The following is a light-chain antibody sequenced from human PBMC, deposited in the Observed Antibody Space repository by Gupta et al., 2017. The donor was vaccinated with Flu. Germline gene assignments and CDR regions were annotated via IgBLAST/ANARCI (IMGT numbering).Light chain of an antibody. CDR3: QQYNIYFTWT. J-gene: IGKJ1*01. V-gene: IGKV1-5*03. CDR1: QSISSW. CDR2: KAS. Sequence: DIQMTQFPSTLSASVGDRVTITCRASQSISSWLAWYQQRPGKAPKLLIHKASNLETGVPSRFSGSGSGTEFTLTISSRQPDDFATYYCQQYNIYFTWTFGQGTKVEIK.